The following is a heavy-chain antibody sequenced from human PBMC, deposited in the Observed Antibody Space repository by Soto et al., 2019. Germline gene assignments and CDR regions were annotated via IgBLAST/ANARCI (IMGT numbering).Heavy chain of an antibody. D-gene: IGHD2-15*01. V-gene: IGHV3-30*18. J-gene: IGHJ4*02. CDR1: GFTFSSYG. Sequence: GGSLRLSCAASGFTFSSYGMHWVRQAPGKGLEWVAVISYDGSNKYYADSVKGRFTISRDNSKNTLYLQMNSLRAEDTAVYYCAKDSTLGSFDYWGQGTLVTVYS. CDR3: AKDSTLGSFDY. CDR2: ISYDGSNK.